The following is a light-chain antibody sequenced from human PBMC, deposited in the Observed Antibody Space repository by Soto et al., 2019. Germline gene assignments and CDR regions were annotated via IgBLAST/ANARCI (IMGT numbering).Light chain of an antibody. CDR3: QHYDSSSPWT. V-gene: IGKV1-5*01. Sequence: DIQMTQSPSTLSAAIGDRVTITCRASQSISYFLAWYQQKPGKAPNLLIYNASSLESGAPSRFSGCGSGTQFSINLYSLQPDDFETYYCQHYDSSSPWTFGQGTKV. CDR1: QSISYF. CDR2: NAS. J-gene: IGKJ1*01.